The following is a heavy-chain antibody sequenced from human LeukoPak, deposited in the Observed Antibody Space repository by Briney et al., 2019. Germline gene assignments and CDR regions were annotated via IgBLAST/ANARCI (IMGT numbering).Heavy chain of an antibody. CDR3: AKDPRGGDGDYFLDY. D-gene: IGHD4-17*01. CDR2: ISCDGSNK. V-gene: IGHV3-30*18. Sequence: GGSLRLSCAASGFTFSSYGMHWVRQAPGKGLEWVAVISCDGSNKYYADSVKGRFTISRDNSKNTLYLQMNSLRAEDTAVYYCAKDPRGGDGDYFLDYWGQGTLVTVSS. CDR1: GFTFSSYG. J-gene: IGHJ4*02.